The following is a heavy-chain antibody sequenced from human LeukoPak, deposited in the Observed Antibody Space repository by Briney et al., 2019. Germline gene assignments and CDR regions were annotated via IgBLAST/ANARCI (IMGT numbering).Heavy chain of an antibody. Sequence: ASVKVSCKASGYTFTAYAMHWVRQAPGQRLEWMGWINAGNGNAKYSQKFQGRVTITRDTSARTAYMELRSLRSEDTAVYYCASHYSSSWYGAFDIWGQGTMVTVSS. V-gene: IGHV1-3*01. D-gene: IGHD6-13*01. CDR1: GYTFTAYA. J-gene: IGHJ3*02. CDR3: ASHYSSSWYGAFDI. CDR2: INAGNGNA.